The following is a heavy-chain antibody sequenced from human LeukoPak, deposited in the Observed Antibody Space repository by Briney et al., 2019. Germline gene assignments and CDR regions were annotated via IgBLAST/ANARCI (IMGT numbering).Heavy chain of an antibody. CDR3: AKESTVTPGNVNWFDP. CDR1: GFTFSSYG. Sequence: GGTLRLSCAASGFTFSSYGMSWVRQAPGKGLEWVSAISGSGGSTYYADSVKGRFTISRDNFKNRLYLKMNSLRAEDTAVYYCAKESTVTPGNVNWFDPWGQGTLVTVSS. V-gene: IGHV3-23*01. J-gene: IGHJ5*02. CDR2: ISGSGGST. D-gene: IGHD4-17*01.